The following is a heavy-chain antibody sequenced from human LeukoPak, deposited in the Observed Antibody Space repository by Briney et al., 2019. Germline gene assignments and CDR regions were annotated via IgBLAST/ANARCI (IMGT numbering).Heavy chain of an antibody. CDR3: ARKGRYSNYNYYYYGMDV. J-gene: IGHJ6*02. CDR1: GFTFSSYG. V-gene: IGHV3-33*01. D-gene: IGHD4-4*01. CDR2: IWYDGSNK. Sequence: PGGSLRLSCAASGFTFSSYGMHWVRQAPGKGLEWVAVIWYDGSNKYYADSVKGRFTISRDNSKNTLYLQMNSLRAEDTAVYYCARKGRYSNYNYYYYGMDVWGQGTTVTVSS.